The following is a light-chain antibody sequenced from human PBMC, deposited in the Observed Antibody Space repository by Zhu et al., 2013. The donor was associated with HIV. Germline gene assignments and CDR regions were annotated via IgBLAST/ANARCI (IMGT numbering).Light chain of an antibody. Sequence: QSALTQPRSVSGSPGQSVTISCTGSGSDIGAHDFVSWYQQHPGRAPKLIIYDVSNRPSGVPNRFSGSSSGNTATLTISSVEAGDEADYYCQLWNYITDHSGVFGGGTKLTVL. CDR2: DVS. V-gene: IGLV2-11*01. J-gene: IGLJ3*02. CDR3: QLWNYITDHSGV. CDR1: GSDIGAHDF.